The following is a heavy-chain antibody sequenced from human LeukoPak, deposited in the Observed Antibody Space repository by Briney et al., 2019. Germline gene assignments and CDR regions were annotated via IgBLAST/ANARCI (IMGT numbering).Heavy chain of an antibody. V-gene: IGHV3-21*01. CDR1: GFTFSVYW. D-gene: IGHD3-22*01. Sequence: GGSLRLSCAASGFTFSVYWMTWVRQAPGKGLEWVSSISSSSNYIYYADSVRGRFTISRDNAKNSVFLQMNSLRAEDTAVYYCARVAYYYESSDYSHFDYWGQGTLVTVSS. CDR3: ARVAYYYESSDYSHFDY. J-gene: IGHJ4*02. CDR2: ISSSSNYI.